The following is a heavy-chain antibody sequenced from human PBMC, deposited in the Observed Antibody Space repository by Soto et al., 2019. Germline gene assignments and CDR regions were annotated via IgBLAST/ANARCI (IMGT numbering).Heavy chain of an antibody. CDR1: GYTFSNYG. CDR2: VSAYNRNT. V-gene: IGHV1-18*04. J-gene: IGHJ4*02. Sequence: QVRLEQSGPEVKKPGASMKVSCKASGYTFSNYGIXWGRQAPGQGLEWMGWVSAYNRNTNXAQKFEDRVTMTTDTXXXXXXXXXXXXXXXXXXXXXXXXERQWEPLPYWGQGTPVTVSS. CDR3: XXERQWEPLPY. D-gene: IGHD1-26*01.